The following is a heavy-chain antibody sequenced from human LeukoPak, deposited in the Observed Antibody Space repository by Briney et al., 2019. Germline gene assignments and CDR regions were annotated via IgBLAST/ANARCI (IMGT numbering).Heavy chain of an antibody. D-gene: IGHD3-10*01. CDR3: ARGNPGVIDY. CDR2: INPSGGST. V-gene: IGHV1-46*01. CDR1: GYTFTSYY. J-gene: IGHJ4*02. Sequence: ASVKVSCKASGYTFTSYYMHWVRQAPGQGLEWMVMINPSGGSTSYAQKFQGRVTMTRDTSTGTVYMELSSLRSEDTAVYYCARGNPGVIDYWGQGTLVTVSS.